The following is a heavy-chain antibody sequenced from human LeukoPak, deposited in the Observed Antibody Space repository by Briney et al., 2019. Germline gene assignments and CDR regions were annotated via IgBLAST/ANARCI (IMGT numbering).Heavy chain of an antibody. CDR2: ISAYNGNT. CDR1: GYTFTSYG. D-gene: IGHD3-22*01. J-gene: IGHJ3*02. CDR3: ARDRREVTMIVAGGPDAFDI. V-gene: IGHV1-18*01. Sequence: ASVKVSCKASGYTFTSYGISWVRQAPGQGLEWMGWISAYNGNTNYAQKLQGRVTMTTDTSTSTAYMELRSLRFDDTAVYYCARDRREVTMIVAGGPDAFDIWGQGTMVTVSS.